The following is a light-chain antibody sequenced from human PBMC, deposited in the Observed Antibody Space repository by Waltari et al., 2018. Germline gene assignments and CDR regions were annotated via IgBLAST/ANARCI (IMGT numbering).Light chain of an antibody. CDR2: AAS. Sequence: AIQMTQSPSSRPASVGTSVTLPCRENQGIRNDLGWYQQKSGKAPQLLIYAASTLQSGVPSRFTGSGSGTDFTLTISSLQPEDFATYYCLQDYTYPRTFGQGTKVE. CDR1: QGIRND. J-gene: IGKJ1*01. V-gene: IGKV1-6*01. CDR3: LQDYTYPRT.